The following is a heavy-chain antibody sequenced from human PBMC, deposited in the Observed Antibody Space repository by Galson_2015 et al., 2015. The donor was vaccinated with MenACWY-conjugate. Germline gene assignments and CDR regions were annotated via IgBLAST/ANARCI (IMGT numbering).Heavy chain of an antibody. J-gene: IGHJ4*02. CDR3: ARHYDSSGYLIDY. D-gene: IGHD3-22*01. CDR1: GGAISSYY. CDR2: IYYSGST. V-gene: IGHV4-59*08. Sequence: LSLTCTVSGGAISSYYWSWIRQPPGKGLEWIGYIYYSGSTNYNPSLKSRVTISVDTSKNQFSLKLSSVTAADTAVYYCARHYDSSGYLIDYWGQGTLVTVSS.